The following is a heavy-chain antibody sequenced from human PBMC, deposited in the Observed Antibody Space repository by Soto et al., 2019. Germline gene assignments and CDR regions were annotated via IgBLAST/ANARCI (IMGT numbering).Heavy chain of an antibody. D-gene: IGHD3-22*01. J-gene: IGHJ4*02. CDR3: ARELNTESSAFYSFAY. CDR2: VATTSSNT. Sequence: QVQLVQSGPEVKMPGASVKVSCKTSGYTFTAYGLAWLRQAPGQRPEWMGWVATTSSNTNYAQKFQDRVTMTTDTSTTTTYMELRSLRSDDTAVYYCARELNTESSAFYSFAYWGQGTLVTVSS. V-gene: IGHV1-18*01. CDR1: GYTFTAYG.